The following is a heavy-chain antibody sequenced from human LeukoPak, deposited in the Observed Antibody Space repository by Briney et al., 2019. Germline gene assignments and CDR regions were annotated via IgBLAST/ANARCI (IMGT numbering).Heavy chain of an antibody. CDR3: LWVETYAYYDS. Sequence: GGSLRLSCAASRFTFSTHSMVWVSQAPGKGLECVSYISSSSSTIYYADSVKGRFTISRDNAENSVYLQMNSLRAEDTAVYYCLWVETYAYYDSWGQGTLVTVSS. CDR1: RFTFSTHS. CDR2: ISSSSSTI. J-gene: IGHJ4*02. D-gene: IGHD4-23*01. V-gene: IGHV3-48*01.